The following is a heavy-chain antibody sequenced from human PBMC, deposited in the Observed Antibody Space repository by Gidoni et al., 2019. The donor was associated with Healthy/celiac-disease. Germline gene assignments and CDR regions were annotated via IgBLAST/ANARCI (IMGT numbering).Heavy chain of an antibody. D-gene: IGHD1-26*01. CDR1: VFTFNDFY. CDR2: ISGSLPYT. V-gene: IGHV3-11*06. Sequence: QVQLVESGGALVKPGGSLRLSCAASVFTFNDFYMSLIRRAPGKGLEWLSYISGSLPYTKYAESVKGRFTISRDNAKNSLYLQMNSLRGDDTAVYYCARGAPPGRAFEIWGQGTMVTVSS. J-gene: IGHJ3*02. CDR3: ARGAPPGRAFEI.